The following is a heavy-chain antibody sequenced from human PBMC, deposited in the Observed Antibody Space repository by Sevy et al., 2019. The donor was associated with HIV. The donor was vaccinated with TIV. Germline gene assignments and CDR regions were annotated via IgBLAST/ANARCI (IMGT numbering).Heavy chain of an antibody. Sequence: SETLSLTCTVSGGSISSYYWSWIRQPPGKGLEWIGYIYYSGSTNYNPSLKSRVTISVDTSKNQFSLKLSSVTAADTAVYYCARCIAAAGTLDYWGQGTLVTVSS. CDR3: ARCIAAAGTLDY. CDR1: GGSISSYY. CDR2: IYYSGST. D-gene: IGHD6-13*01. V-gene: IGHV4-59*01. J-gene: IGHJ4*02.